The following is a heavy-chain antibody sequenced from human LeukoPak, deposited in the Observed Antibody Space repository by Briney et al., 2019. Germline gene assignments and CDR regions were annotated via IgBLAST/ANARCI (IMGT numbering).Heavy chain of an antibody. CDR1: GFTLSSYA. CDR3: ARGLGSNHFGAFDI. V-gene: IGHV3-30-3*01. Sequence: GGSLRLSCAASGFTLSSYAMHWVRQAPGKGLEWVAVISYDGSNKYYADSVKGRFTISRDNSKNTLYLQMNSLRAEDTAVYYCARGLGSNHFGAFDIWGQGTMVTVSS. CDR2: ISYDGSNK. D-gene: IGHD3-10*01. J-gene: IGHJ3*02.